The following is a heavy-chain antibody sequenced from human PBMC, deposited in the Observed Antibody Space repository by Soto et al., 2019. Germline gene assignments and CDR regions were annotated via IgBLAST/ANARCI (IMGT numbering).Heavy chain of an antibody. CDR3: ARDSGYGSESSVNHYLDY. J-gene: IGHJ4*01. V-gene: IGHV3-7*01. CDR1: GFNFGIYW. Sequence: AGSLTLSCAASGFNFGIYWMSWVRHPPEKGLEWVATIKGDASEKKYVGSVTGRFSTSRDKAKTTLLLQMGSLRSEDTAVYYFARDSGYGSESSVNHYLDYWGHGTLVTVSS. CDR2: IKGDASEK. D-gene: IGHD3-10*01.